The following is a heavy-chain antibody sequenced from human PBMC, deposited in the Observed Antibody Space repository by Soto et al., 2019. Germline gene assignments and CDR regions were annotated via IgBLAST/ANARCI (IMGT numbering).Heavy chain of an antibody. V-gene: IGHV4-34*01. D-gene: IGHD2-15*01. J-gene: IGHJ4*02. CDR2: INHDGIT. CDR1: GGSFSGYY. CDR3: AGRYCTGGSCYRP. Sequence: QVQLQQWGAGLLKPSETLSLTCAISGGSFSGYYGSWIRQPPGKGLEWIGEINHDGITNYNPSLKSRVTISLDTSKNQFSLKLTSVTAADTALYYCAGRYCTGGSCYRPWGQGTLVTVSS.